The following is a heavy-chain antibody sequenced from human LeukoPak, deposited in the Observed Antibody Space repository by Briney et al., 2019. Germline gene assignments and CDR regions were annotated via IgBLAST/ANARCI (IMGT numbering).Heavy chain of an antibody. Sequence: ASVKVSCKASGYTFTSYGISWVRQAPGQGLEGMGWISAYNGNTNYAQKLQGRVTMTTDTSTSTAYMELRSLRSDDTAVYYCARDRRYSSSWYGSSSFDYWGQGTLVTVSS. J-gene: IGHJ4*02. CDR1: GYTFTSYG. D-gene: IGHD6-13*01. CDR3: ARDRRYSSSWYGSSSFDY. V-gene: IGHV1-18*01. CDR2: ISAYNGNT.